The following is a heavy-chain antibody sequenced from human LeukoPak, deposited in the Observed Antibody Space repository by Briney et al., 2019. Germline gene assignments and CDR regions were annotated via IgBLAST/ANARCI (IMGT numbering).Heavy chain of an antibody. V-gene: IGHV3-23*01. CDR1: GYTFSSFT. Sequence: AGGSPRLSCAASGYTFSSFTITWDRQAPGKGLEWVSAISGSGGSTYYADSVKGRFTISRDNSKNTLYLQMNSLRAEVTAVYYCAKAPSLAVAGTEYWGQGTLVTVSS. CDR2: ISGSGGST. CDR3: AKAPSLAVAGTEY. J-gene: IGHJ4*02. D-gene: IGHD6-19*01.